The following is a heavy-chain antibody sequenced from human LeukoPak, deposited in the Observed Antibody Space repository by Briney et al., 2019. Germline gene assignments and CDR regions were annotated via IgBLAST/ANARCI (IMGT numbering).Heavy chain of an antibody. V-gene: IGHV1-2*02. CDR2: INPNSGGT. CDR3: ARGITMVRGAGDWNWFDP. CDR1: GYTFTGYY. Sequence: GASVKVSCKASGYTFTGYYMHWVRQAPGQGLEWMGWINPNSGGTNYAQKFQGRVTMTRDTSISTAYMELSRLRSDDTAGYYCARGITMVRGAGDWNWFDPWGQGTLVTVSS. D-gene: IGHD3-10*01. J-gene: IGHJ5*02.